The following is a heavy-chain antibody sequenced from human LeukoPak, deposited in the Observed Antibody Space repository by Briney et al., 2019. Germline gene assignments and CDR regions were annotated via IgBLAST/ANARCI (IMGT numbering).Heavy chain of an antibody. V-gene: IGHV3-66*02. CDR2: IYSGGST. CDR1: GFTFSSYS. Sequence: GGSLRLSCAASGFTFSSYSMNWVRQAPGKGLEWVSVIYSGGSTYYADSVKGRFTISRDNSKNTLCLQMNSLRAEDTAVYYCARLSRGYSSSWSPPDYWGQGTLVTVSS. J-gene: IGHJ4*02. D-gene: IGHD6-13*01. CDR3: ARLSRGYSSSWSPPDY.